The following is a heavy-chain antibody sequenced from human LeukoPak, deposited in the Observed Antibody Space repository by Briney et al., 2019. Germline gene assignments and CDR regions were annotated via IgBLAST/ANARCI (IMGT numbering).Heavy chain of an antibody. CDR1: GYTLTELS. V-gene: IGHV1-24*01. CDR2: FDPEDGET. CDR3: ATDSMYSSGWYAIDY. D-gene: IGHD6-19*01. J-gene: IGHJ4*02. Sequence: ASVKVSCKVSGYTLTELSMHWVRQAPGKGLEWMGGFDPEDGETIYAQKSQGRVTMTEDTSTDTAYMELSSLRSEDTAVYYCATDSMYSSGWYAIDYWGQGTLVTVSS.